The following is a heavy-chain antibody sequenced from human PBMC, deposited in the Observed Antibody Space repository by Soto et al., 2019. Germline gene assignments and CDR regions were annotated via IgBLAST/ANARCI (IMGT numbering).Heavy chain of an antibody. CDR2: IDPRDSST. J-gene: IGHJ4*02. CDR1: GYSFTRIW. V-gene: IGHV5-10-1*01. D-gene: IGHD6-19*01. CDR3: ARGHGWVDY. Sequence: PGESLKISCKGSGYSFTRIWITWVRQMPGKGLEWMGRIDPRDSSTDYSPSFQGHVTISADKSISTAYLQWSSLKASDSAIYFCARGHGWVDYWGQGTLVTVPQ.